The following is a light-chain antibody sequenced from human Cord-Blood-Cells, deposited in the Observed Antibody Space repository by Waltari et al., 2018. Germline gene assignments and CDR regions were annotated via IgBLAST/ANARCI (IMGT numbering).Light chain of an antibody. Sequence: DRVTITCRASQSISSYLNWYQQKPGKAPKLLIYAASSLQSGVPSRCSGSGSGTDFTLTIISLQPEDFATYYCQQSYSTPITFGQGTRLEIK. CDR1: QSISSY. CDR3: QQSYSTPIT. J-gene: IGKJ5*01. V-gene: IGKV1-39*01. CDR2: AAS.